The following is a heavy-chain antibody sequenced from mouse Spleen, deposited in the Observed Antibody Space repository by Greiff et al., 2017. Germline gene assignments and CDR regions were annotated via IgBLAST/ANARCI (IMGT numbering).Heavy chain of an antibody. Sequence: VQLQQPGAELVMPGASVKLSCKASGYTFTSYWMHWVKQRPGQGLEWIGEIDPSDSYTNYNQKFKGKATLTVDKSSSTAYLQLSSLTSEDSAVYYCARGRTGLGFFAYWGQGTLVTVSA. V-gene: IGHV1-69*01. D-gene: IGHD4-1*01. CDR1: GYTFTSYW. CDR2: IDPSDSYT. J-gene: IGHJ3*01. CDR3: ARGRTGLGFFAY.